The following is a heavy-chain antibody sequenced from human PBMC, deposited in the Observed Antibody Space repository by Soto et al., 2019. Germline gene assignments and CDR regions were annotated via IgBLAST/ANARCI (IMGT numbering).Heavy chain of an antibody. D-gene: IGHD3-10*01. Sequence: QITLKESGPTLVKPTQTLTPTCTFSGFSLSTSGVGVGWIRQPPGKALEWLALIYWDDDKRYSPSLKSRLTITKDTSKNQVVLTMTNMDPVDTATYYCAHTHLLLWFGELGSWFDPWGQGTLVTVSS. CDR2: IYWDDDK. CDR1: GFSLSTSGVG. J-gene: IGHJ5*02. CDR3: AHTHLLLWFGELGSWFDP. V-gene: IGHV2-5*02.